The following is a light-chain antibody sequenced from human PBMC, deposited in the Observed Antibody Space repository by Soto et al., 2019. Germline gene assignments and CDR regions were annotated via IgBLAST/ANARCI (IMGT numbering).Light chain of an antibody. CDR1: QNINSY. CDR3: QQSYSAPRT. CDR2: AAS. V-gene: IGKV1-39*01. Sequence: DIQMTQSPSSLSASVGDRVTITCRASQNINSYLNWYQQKPGKAPNLLIYAASSLRSGVPSRFSGSGSGTDFTLTISSLQPEDFATYYCQQSYSAPRTFGQGTKVEIK. J-gene: IGKJ1*01.